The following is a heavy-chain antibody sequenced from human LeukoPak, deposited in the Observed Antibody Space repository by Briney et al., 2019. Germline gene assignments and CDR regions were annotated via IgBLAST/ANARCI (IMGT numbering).Heavy chain of an antibody. J-gene: IGHJ4*02. Sequence: PGGSLRLSCAASGFTFSRYGMHWVRQAPGKGLEWVTVIWSDGSYKYYANSVKGRFTISRDNSKNTLYLQMNSLRAEDTAVYYCAKDLYGSGSYQIRLFDYWGQGTLVTVSS. CDR3: AKDLYGSGSYQIRLFDY. V-gene: IGHV3-30*02. CDR1: GFTFSRYG. CDR2: IWSDGSYK. D-gene: IGHD3-10*01.